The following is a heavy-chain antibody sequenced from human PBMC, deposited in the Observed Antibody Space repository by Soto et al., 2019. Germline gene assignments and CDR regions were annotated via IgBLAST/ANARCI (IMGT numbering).Heavy chain of an antibody. D-gene: IGHD2-15*01. Sequence: EVQLLESGGGLVQPGGSLRLSCAASGFTFSSYAMSWVRQAPGKGLEWVSAISGSGGSTYYADSVKGRFTISRDNTKNTLYLQMNSLRAEDTAVYYCAKVVAATGTSYMDVWGKGTTVTVSS. CDR2: ISGSGGST. CDR1: GFTFSSYA. CDR3: AKVVAATGTSYMDV. V-gene: IGHV3-23*01. J-gene: IGHJ6*03.